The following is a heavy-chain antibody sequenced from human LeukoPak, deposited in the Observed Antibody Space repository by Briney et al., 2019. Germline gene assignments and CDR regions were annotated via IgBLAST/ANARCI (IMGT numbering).Heavy chain of an antibody. J-gene: IGHJ4*02. CDR1: GFTFGDYS. CDR3: SRRFDC. CDR2: IDGSGDTI. Sequence: GESLRLSCAASGFTFGDYSMNWVRRAPGKGLEWVSYIDGSGDTIYYADSVKGRFTISRDNAKNSLDLQMNSLRDEDTAVYYCSRRFDCWGQGTLVTVSS. V-gene: IGHV3-48*02.